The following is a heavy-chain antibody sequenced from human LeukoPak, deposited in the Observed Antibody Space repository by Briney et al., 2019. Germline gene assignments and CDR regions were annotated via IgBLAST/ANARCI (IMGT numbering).Heavy chain of an antibody. Sequence: QPGGSLRLSCAASGFTFSSYAMHWVRQAPGKGLEWVSYISSSSSTIYYADSVKGRFTISRDNAKNSLYLQMNSLRDEDTAVYYCAREAGYDFWSGYYLDAFDIWGQGTMVTVSS. D-gene: IGHD3-3*01. CDR1: GFTFSSYA. V-gene: IGHV3-48*02. CDR3: AREAGYDFWSGYYLDAFDI. CDR2: ISSSSSTI. J-gene: IGHJ3*02.